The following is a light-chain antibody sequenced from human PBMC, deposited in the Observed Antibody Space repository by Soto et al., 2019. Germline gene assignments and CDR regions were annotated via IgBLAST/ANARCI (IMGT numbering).Light chain of an antibody. V-gene: IGLV4-69*02. CDR3: QTWGTGTVV. CDR1: SGHTNYA. J-gene: IGLJ2*01. CDR2: LNGDGSQ. Sequence: QSVLTQSPAASASLGASVKLTCTLSSGHTNYAIAWHQQRPDKGPRYLMKLNGDGSQTKGGGIPDRFSGSSSGAERYLTISSLQSEDEADYYCQTWGTGTVVFGGGTKLTVL.